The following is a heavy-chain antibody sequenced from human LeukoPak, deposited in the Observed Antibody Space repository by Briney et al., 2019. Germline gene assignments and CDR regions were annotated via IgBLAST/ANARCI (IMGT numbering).Heavy chain of an antibody. CDR2: ISSRGRTI. J-gene: IGHJ6*02. CDR1: GFTFSSYE. Sequence: PGGSLSLSCAASGFTFSSYEMNWARQAPGKRLEWVSYISSRGRTIYYADSVKGRLTLSRDNAKNSLYLQMNSLRAEDTAVYYCARGGVGMDVWGQGTTVTVSS. CDR3: ARGGVGMDV. V-gene: IGHV3-48*03. D-gene: IGHD1-26*01.